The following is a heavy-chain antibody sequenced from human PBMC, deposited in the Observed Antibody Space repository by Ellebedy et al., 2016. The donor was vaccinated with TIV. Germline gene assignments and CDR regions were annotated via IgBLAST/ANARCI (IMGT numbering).Heavy chain of an antibody. CDR2: ISYDGGSA. CDR1: GFTFSPYS. Sequence: GESLKISCAASGFTFSPYSMHWVRQAPGKGLEWVAVISYDGGSAYYADSVKGRFTISRDNAKNTLYLQMNSLRAEETAVYYCARAGSSGWEAYFDLWGRGTLVTVSS. V-gene: IGHV3-30-3*01. J-gene: IGHJ2*01. CDR3: ARAGSSGWEAYFDL. D-gene: IGHD6-19*01.